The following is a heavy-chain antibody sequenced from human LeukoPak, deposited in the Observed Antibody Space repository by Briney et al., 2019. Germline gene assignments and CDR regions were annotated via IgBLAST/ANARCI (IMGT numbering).Heavy chain of an antibody. J-gene: IGHJ4*02. CDR2: IVVGSGNT. Sequence: ASVKVSCKASGFTFTSSAMQWVRQARGQRLEWIGWIVVGSGNTNYAQKLQGRVTMTTDTSTSTAYMELRSLRSDDTAVYYCARGYCSSTSCYSFDYWGQGTLVTVSS. V-gene: IGHV1-58*02. D-gene: IGHD2-2*01. CDR1: GFTFTSSA. CDR3: ARGYCSSTSCYSFDY.